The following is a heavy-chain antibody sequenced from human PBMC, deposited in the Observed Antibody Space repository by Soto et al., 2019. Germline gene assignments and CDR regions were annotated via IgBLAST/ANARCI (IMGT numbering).Heavy chain of an antibody. Sequence: EVQLLESGGGLVQPGGSLRLSCAASGFTFSSYAMSWVRQAPGKGLEWVSAISGSGGSTYYADSVKGRFTISRDNSKNTLYLQMNSLRAEDTAVYYCAKALYYYDSSGSLARDYWGQGTLVTVSS. J-gene: IGHJ4*02. V-gene: IGHV3-23*01. D-gene: IGHD3-22*01. CDR3: AKALYYYDSSGSLARDY. CDR1: GFTFSSYA. CDR2: ISGSGGST.